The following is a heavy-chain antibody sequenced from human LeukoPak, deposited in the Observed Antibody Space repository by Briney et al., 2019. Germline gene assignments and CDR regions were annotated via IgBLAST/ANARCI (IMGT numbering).Heavy chain of an antibody. CDR1: GGSFSGYY. J-gene: IGHJ1*01. CDR2: INHSGST. V-gene: IGHV4-34*01. D-gene: IGHD3-10*01. CDR3: ARDRRYYYGSGSYYTLYFQH. Sequence: SETLSLTCAVYGGSFSGYYWSWIRQPPGKGLEWIGEINHSGSTNYNPSLKRRVTISVDTSKNQFSLKLSSVTAADTAVYYCARDRRYYYGSGSYYTLYFQHWGQGALVTVSS.